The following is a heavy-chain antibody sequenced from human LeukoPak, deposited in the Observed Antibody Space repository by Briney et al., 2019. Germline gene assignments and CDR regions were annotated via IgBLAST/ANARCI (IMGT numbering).Heavy chain of an antibody. CDR1: SGSISGGDDY. CDR3: ARLHTQLLPWEAHNWFDP. CDR2: IYTSGST. J-gene: IGHJ5*02. V-gene: IGHV4-61*02. D-gene: IGHD2-2*01. Sequence: SQTLSLTCTVSSGSISGGDDYWGWIRQPAGKGLEWIGRIYTSGSTNYNPSLKSRVTISVDTSKNQFSLKLSSVTAADTAVYYCARLHTQLLPWEAHNWFDPWGQGTLVTVSS.